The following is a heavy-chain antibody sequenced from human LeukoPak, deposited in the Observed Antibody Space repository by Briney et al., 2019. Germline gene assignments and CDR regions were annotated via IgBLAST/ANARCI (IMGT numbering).Heavy chain of an antibody. CDR1: GFSFSVYW. CDR3: AKDSNRISSGCDY. D-gene: IGHD6-19*01. V-gene: IGHV3-74*01. J-gene: IGHJ4*01. CDR2: IKTDGSIT. Sequence: GGSLRLSCAASGFSFSVYWMHWVRQAPGKGPVWVSRIKTDGSITDYADFVKGRFTISRDNSKNTLYLQMNGLRVEDTAVYYCAKDSNRISSGCDYWGHGTLVTVSS.